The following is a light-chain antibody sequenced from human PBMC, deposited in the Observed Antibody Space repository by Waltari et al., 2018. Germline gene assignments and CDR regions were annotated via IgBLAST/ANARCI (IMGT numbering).Light chain of an antibody. V-gene: IGKV1-16*01. CDR3: QQYNSYPQT. Sequence: DIQMTQSPSSLAASVGDRVTITCQASQDITIYLNWYQQKPGKAPKPLIYAASTLQSGVSSRFSGSGSGTHFTLTISSLQPEDFATYYCQQYNSYPQTFGQGTKLEI. J-gene: IGKJ2*01. CDR2: AAS. CDR1: QDITIY.